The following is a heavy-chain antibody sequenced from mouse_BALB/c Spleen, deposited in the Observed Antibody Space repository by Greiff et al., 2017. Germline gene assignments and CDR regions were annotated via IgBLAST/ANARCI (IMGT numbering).Heavy chain of an antibody. CDR2: ISDGGSYT. CDR1: GFTFSDYY. Sequence: EVNVVESGGGLVKPGGSLKLSCAASGFTFSDYYMYWVRQTPEKRLEWVATISDGGSYTYYPDSVKGRFTISRDNAKNNLYLQMSSLKSEDTAMYYCARDQEYGDAMDYWGQGTSVTVSS. CDR3: ARDQEYGDAMDY. V-gene: IGHV5-4*02. J-gene: IGHJ4*01. D-gene: IGHD5-1*01.